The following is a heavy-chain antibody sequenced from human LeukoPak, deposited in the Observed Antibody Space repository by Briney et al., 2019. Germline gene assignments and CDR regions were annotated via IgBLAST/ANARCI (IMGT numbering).Heavy chain of an antibody. D-gene: IGHD5-24*01. CDR1: GFIVSTNY. V-gene: IGHV3-66*01. CDR2: LYSGGTT. Sequence: GGSLRLSCAASGFIVSTNYMSWVRQAPGKGLEWVSDLYSGGTTYYADSVKGRFTISRDNSKNTLYLQMSSLRAEDTAVYYCAMDSSWLPLKFDYWGQGTLVTVST. CDR3: AMDSSWLPLKFDY. J-gene: IGHJ4*02.